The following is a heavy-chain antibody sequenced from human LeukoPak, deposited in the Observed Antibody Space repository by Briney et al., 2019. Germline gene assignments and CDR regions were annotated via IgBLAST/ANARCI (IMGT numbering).Heavy chain of an antibody. CDR3: ARIAAAARNYGMDV. Sequence: PSETLSLTCAVYGGSFSGYYWSWIRQPPGKGPKWIGEINHSGSTNYNPSLKSRVTISVDTSKNQFSLKLSSVTAADTAVYYCARIAAAARNYGMDVWGKGTTVTVSS. D-gene: IGHD6-13*01. J-gene: IGHJ6*04. V-gene: IGHV4-34*01. CDR2: INHSGST. CDR1: GGSFSGYY.